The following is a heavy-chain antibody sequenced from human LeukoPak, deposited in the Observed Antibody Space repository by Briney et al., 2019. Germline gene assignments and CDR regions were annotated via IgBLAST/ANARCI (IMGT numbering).Heavy chain of an antibody. D-gene: IGHD6-6*01. CDR2: ISSSSSYI. CDR1: GFTFSSYS. CDR3: ARGDAELVRYYYYYGMDV. J-gene: IGHJ6*02. Sequence: GGSLRLSCAASGFTFSSYSMNWVRQAPGKGLEWVSSISSSSSYIYYADSVKGRFTISRDNAKNSLYLQMNSLRAEDTAVYYCARGDAELVRYYYYYGMDVWGQGTTVTVSS. V-gene: IGHV3-21*01.